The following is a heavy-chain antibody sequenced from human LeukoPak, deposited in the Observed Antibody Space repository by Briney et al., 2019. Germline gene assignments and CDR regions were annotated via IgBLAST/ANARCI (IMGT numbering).Heavy chain of an antibody. CDR1: GGSFSGYY. CDR3: ARVGAFWSGYYTTPSGTGYYYYMDV. V-gene: IGHV4-34*01. Sequence: ETLSLTCAVYGGSFSGYYWSWIRQPPGKGLEWIVETNHSGSTNYNPSLNSRVTISLDTSKNQFSLKLSSVTAADTAVYYCARVGAFWSGYYTTPSGTGYYYYMDVWGKGTTVTVSS. CDR2: TNHSGST. J-gene: IGHJ6*03. D-gene: IGHD3-3*01.